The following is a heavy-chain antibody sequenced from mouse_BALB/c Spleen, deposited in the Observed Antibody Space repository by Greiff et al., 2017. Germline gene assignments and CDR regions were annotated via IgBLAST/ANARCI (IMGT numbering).Heavy chain of an antibody. Sequence: VQLQESGAELMKPGASVKISCKATGYTFSSYWIEWVKQRPGHGLEWIGEILPGSGSTNYNEKFKGKATFTADTSSNTAYMQLSSLTSEDSAVYYCARQGYYGYDWYFDVWGAGTTVTVSS. CDR3: ARQGYYGYDWYFDV. CDR1: GYTFSSYW. V-gene: IGHV1-9*01. CDR2: ILPGSGST. J-gene: IGHJ1*01. D-gene: IGHD2-2*01.